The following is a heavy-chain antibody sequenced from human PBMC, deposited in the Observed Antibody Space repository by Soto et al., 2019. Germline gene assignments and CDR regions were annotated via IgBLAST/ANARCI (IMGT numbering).Heavy chain of an antibody. V-gene: IGHV4-39*02. CDR2: IYYGGST. D-gene: IGHD2-2*01. J-gene: IGHJ3*02. CDR1: GGSISRSSHY. CDR3: ARRTISSEAFDI. Sequence: QLQLQESGPGLVKPSETLSLTCSVSGGSISRSSHYWGWIRQPPGKGLEWIGSIYYGGSTYYNPSLKRWVPKSVDTSKNHFSLKPSSVTAADTAGYYCARRTISSEAFDIWGQGTMVTVSS.